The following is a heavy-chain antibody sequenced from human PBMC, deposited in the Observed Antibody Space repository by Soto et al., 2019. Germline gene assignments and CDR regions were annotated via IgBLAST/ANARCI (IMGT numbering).Heavy chain of an antibody. V-gene: IGHV1-69*01. CDR3: ARGAPTAVVTPGGWFDP. CDR1: GGTFSSYA. J-gene: IGHJ5*02. CDR2: IVPIFSTA. Sequence: QVQLVQSGAEVKKPGSSVKVSCKASGGTFSSYAISWVRQSPGQGLEWMGGIVPIFSTANNPQKFQGRVTITADESPSTAYMDLSSLRSVDTAVYYCARGAPTAVVTPGGWFDPWGQGTLVTVSS. D-gene: IGHD2-21*02.